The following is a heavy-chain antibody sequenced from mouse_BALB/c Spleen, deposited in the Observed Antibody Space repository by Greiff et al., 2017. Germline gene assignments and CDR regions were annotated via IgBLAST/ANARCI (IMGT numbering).Heavy chain of an antibody. Sequence: EVKLVESGGGLVKPGGSLKLSCAASGFTFSDYYMYWVRQTPEKRLEWVATISDGGSYTYYPDSVKGRFTISRDNAKNNLYLQMSSLKSEDTAMYYCARVSGTYFDYWGQGTPLTVSS. D-gene: IGHD4-1*01. CDR1: GFTFSDYY. CDR2: ISDGGSYT. J-gene: IGHJ2*01. CDR3: ARVSGTYFDY. V-gene: IGHV5-4*02.